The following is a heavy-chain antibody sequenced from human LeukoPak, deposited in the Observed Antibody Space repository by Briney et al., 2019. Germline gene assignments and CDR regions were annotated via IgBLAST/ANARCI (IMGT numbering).Heavy chain of an antibody. CDR3: ARGRTIYYGSGSHQGDY. CDR1: GYTFTTYG. D-gene: IGHD3-10*01. Sequence: GASVKVSCKASGYTFTTYGISWVRQAPGQGLEWMGWIGANSGNTIYAQKLQGRVTMTTDTSTSTAYMELRSLRSDDTAVYYCARGRTIYYGSGSHQGDYWGQGTLVTVSS. CDR2: IGANSGNT. J-gene: IGHJ4*02. V-gene: IGHV1-18*01.